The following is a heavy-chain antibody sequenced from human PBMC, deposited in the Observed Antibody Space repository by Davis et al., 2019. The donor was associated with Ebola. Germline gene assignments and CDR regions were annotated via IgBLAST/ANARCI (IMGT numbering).Heavy chain of an antibody. Sequence: GGSLRLSCSASGFTFSSYAMHWVRQAPGKGLESVSRISTNGETTYYAESVKGRFTISRDNSKDTLYLQMRSLTPEDTAVYYCVKDRFTVVVVHGGFDYWGQGTLVTVSS. J-gene: IGHJ4*02. CDR2: ISTNGETT. V-gene: IGHV3-64D*06. D-gene: IGHD2-21*01. CDR3: VKDRFTVVVVHGGFDY. CDR1: GFTFSSYA.